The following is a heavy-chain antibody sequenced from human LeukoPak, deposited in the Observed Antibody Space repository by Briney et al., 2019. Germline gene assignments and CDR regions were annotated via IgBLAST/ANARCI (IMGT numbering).Heavy chain of an antibody. D-gene: IGHD6-19*01. CDR3: AGSGIAVAGGDY. Sequence: SETLSLTCAVYGGSFSGYYWSWIRQPPGKGLEWIGEINHSGSTNYNPSLKSRVTISVDTSKNQFSLKLSSVTAADTAVYYCAGSGIAVAGGDYWGQGTLVTVSS. V-gene: IGHV4-34*01. J-gene: IGHJ4*02. CDR2: INHSGST. CDR1: GGSFSGYY.